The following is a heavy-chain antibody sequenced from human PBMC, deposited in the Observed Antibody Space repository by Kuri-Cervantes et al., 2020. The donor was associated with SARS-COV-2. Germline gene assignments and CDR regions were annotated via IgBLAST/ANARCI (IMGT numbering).Heavy chain of an antibody. Sequence: GSLRLSCTVSGGSISSSSYYWGWIRQPPGKGLEWIGSIYYSGSTYYHPSLKSRVTISVDTSKNQFSLKLSSVTAADTAVYYCARHQMGSITIFGVVTQNYYFDYWGQGTLVTVSS. V-gene: IGHV4-39*01. CDR1: GGSISSSSYY. J-gene: IGHJ4*02. D-gene: IGHD3-3*01. CDR2: IYYSGST. CDR3: ARHQMGSITIFGVVTQNYYFDY.